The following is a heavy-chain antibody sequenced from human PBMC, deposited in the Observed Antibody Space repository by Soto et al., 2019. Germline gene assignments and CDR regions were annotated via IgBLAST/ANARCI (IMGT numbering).Heavy chain of an antibody. CDR3: ARGRVFGAR. V-gene: IGHV3-30-3*01. CDR1: GFTFSSYA. Sequence: GGSLRLSCAASGFTFSSYAMHWVRQAPGKGLEWVAVISYDGSNKYYADSVKGRFTISSDNSKNTLYLQMNSLRAEDTAVYYCARGRVFGARWGQGTLVTVSS. J-gene: IGHJ4*02. D-gene: IGHD3-3*01. CDR2: ISYDGSNK.